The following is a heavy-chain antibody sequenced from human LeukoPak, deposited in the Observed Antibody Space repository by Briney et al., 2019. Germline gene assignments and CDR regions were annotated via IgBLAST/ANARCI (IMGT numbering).Heavy chain of an antibody. Sequence: GGSLRLSCAASGFTFSSYWMNWVRQAPGKGLVWVSRIASDGNSTAYADSVKGRFSISRDNAKNTLYLQMNSLRVEDTAVYYCARGRPHGNDYWGQGTLVTVSS. CDR2: IASDGNST. CDR3: ARGRPHGNDY. V-gene: IGHV3-74*01. CDR1: GFTFSSYW. J-gene: IGHJ4*02. D-gene: IGHD4-23*01.